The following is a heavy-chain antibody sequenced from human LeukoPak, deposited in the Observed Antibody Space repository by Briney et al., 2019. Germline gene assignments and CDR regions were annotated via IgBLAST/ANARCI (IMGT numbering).Heavy chain of an antibody. D-gene: IGHD3-22*01. CDR2: ISSSGSTI. J-gene: IGHJ4*02. CDR3: ARKYYYDRSGYSDC. V-gene: IGHV3-48*03. Sequence: PGGSRSLSCAASGFTFGSYEMNWARSATGKGLEWVSYISSSGSTIYYADSVKGRITVSRDNAKNSLYLQTNSLRAEDTAVYYCARKYYYDRSGYSDCWGQGTPVTVSS. CDR1: GFTFGSYE.